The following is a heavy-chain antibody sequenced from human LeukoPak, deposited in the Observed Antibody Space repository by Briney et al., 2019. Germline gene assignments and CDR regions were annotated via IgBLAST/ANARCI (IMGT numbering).Heavy chain of an antibody. CDR2: IRSKGNTYAT. D-gene: IGHD3-22*01. CDR3: TCNYYDSNGHNEDAFDI. Sequence: GGSLKLSCAASGFTFSGSAMHWVRQTSGKGLEWVGRIRSKGNTYATAYAASVKGRFTISRDDLKSTAYLQMNSLKTEDTAVYYCTCNYYDSNGHNEDAFDIWGQGTMVTVSS. V-gene: IGHV3-73*01. CDR1: GFTFSGSA. J-gene: IGHJ3*02.